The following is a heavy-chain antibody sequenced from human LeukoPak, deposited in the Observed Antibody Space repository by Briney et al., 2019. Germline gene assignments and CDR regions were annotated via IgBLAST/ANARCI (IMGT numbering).Heavy chain of an antibody. Sequence: PGGSLRLSCAASGFTFNRYWMNWVRQAPGKGLEWVSYISGSGRTIYYANSVKGRFTISRDNAKNSLYLQMNSLRADDTAVYYCARLDASGLDYWGQGTLVTVSS. J-gene: IGHJ4*02. CDR1: GFTFNRYW. V-gene: IGHV3-48*03. CDR3: ARLDASGLDY. D-gene: IGHD6-19*01. CDR2: ISGSGRTI.